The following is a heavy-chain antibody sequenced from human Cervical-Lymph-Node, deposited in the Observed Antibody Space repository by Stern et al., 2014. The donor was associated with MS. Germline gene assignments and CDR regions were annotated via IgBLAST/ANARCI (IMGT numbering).Heavy chain of an antibody. Sequence: VQLAQSGPEVTKPGTSEKVSCKASGFTFTSSAVQWVRQARGQQLEWIGWIVVGRGNTTYAQKFQGRVTINKAMSPSTYYMKQRSLRSEDAAVYYCAAVPDYYDSSGADAFDIWGQGTMVTVSS. V-gene: IGHV1-58*01. CDR3: AAVPDYYDSSGADAFDI. CDR1: GFTFTSSA. CDR2: IVVGRGNT. D-gene: IGHD3-22*01. J-gene: IGHJ3*02.